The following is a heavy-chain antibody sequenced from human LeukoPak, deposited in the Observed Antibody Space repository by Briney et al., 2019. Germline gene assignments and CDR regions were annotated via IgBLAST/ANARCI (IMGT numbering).Heavy chain of an antibody. CDR2: ISYSGSAT. CDR3: ARGNSLDY. Sequence: PGGSLRLSCTASGFTFSSYEMNWVRQAPGKGLEWVSYISYSGSATTYGDSVKGRFTIFRDNTKNSFYLQMNSLRAEDTAAYYCARGNSLDYWGQGTLVTVSP. D-gene: IGHD1/OR15-1a*01. CDR1: GFTFSSYE. J-gene: IGHJ4*02. V-gene: IGHV3-48*03.